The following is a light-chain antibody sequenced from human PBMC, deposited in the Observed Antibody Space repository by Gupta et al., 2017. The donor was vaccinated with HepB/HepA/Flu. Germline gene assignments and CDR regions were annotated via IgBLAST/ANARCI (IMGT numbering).Light chain of an antibody. CDR1: QGISSY. V-gene: IGKV1-9*01. CDR3: QQLNSYPPT. Sequence: DIQLTQSPSFLSASVGDRVTITCPSSQGISSYLDWYQQKPGKAPKLLIYAASTLQSGVPSRFSGSGSGTEFTLTISSLQPEDFATYYCQQLNSYPPTFGQGTKVEIK. CDR2: AAS. J-gene: IGKJ1*01.